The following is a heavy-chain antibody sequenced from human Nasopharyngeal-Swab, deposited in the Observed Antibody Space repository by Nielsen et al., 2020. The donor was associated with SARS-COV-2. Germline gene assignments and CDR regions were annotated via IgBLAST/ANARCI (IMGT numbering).Heavy chain of an antibody. J-gene: IGHJ4*02. CDR1: GFTLSDYC. Sequence: GGSLRLSCAASGFTLSDYCMSWIRQAPGKGLEWVSHISTTGSSKYYADSLKGRSTISRDNDKNSLYLQMNSLRADDTAVYYCASGGYDFWSGYPSDYWGLGTRVTVSS. CDR3: ASGGYDFWSGYPSDY. CDR2: ISTTGSSK. D-gene: IGHD3-3*01. V-gene: IGHV3-11*04.